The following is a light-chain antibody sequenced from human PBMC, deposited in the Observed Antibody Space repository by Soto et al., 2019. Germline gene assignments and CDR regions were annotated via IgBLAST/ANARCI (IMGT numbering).Light chain of an antibody. CDR1: QSVSSSY. J-gene: IGKJ1*01. V-gene: IGKV3-20*01. CDR2: GAS. CDR3: QQYCSPPWT. Sequence: EIGLTQSPGTLSLSPGERATLSCRASQSVSSSYLAWYQQKPGQAPRLLIYGASSRATGIPDRCSGSGSGTDFTLTISRLEPEDFAVYYCQQYCSPPWTFAQGTKVEIK.